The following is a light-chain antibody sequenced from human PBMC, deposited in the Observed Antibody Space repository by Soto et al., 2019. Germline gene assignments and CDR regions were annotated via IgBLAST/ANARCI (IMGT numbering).Light chain of an antibody. CDR2: GAS. V-gene: IGKV3-15*01. CDR1: QSVSRN. CDR3: QQYDDWPPDT. J-gene: IGKJ2*01. Sequence: EVVLTQSPATLSVSPGDRATLSCRASQSVSRNLAWYQQKPGQAPRLLIYGASTRTTGVPASFSGSGSGTEFTLSISSLQSEDYAVYYCQQYDDWPPDTFGQGTKLEI.